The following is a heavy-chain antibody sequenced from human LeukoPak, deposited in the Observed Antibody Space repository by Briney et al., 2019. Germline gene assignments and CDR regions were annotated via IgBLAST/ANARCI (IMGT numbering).Heavy chain of an antibody. CDR2: ISSSSSTI. J-gene: IGHJ4*02. Sequence: GGSLRLSCAASGFTFSSYSMNWVRQAPGKGLEWVSYISSSSSTIYYADSVKGRFTISRDNAKNSLYLQMNSLRAEDTAVYYCAKDQSSFCSRSSCYALHYWGQGTLVTVSS. CDR1: GFTFSSYS. CDR3: AKDQSSFCSRSSCYALHY. V-gene: IGHV3-48*01. D-gene: IGHD2-2*01.